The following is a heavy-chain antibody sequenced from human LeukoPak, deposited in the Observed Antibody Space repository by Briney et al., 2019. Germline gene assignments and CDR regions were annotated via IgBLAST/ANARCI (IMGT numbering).Heavy chain of an antibody. D-gene: IGHD1-26*01. Sequence: GGSLRLSCAASGFSFSNYGMHWVRQAPGKGLELVAVIWDDGSYKYYADSVKGRFTISRDNSKNTLYLQITSLRAEDTAVYYGAKPTSGSGSFLIDYWGQGTLVTVSS. CDR3: AKPTSGSGSFLIDY. CDR2: IWDDGSYK. V-gene: IGHV3-33*06. CDR1: GFSFSNYG. J-gene: IGHJ4*02.